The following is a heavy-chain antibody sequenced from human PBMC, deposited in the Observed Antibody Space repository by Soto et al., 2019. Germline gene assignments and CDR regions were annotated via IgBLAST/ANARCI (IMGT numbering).Heavy chain of an antibody. CDR3: AKDYYDSSGYRWFDP. V-gene: IGHV3-23*01. CDR2: ISGSGGST. Sequence: LRLSCAASGFTFSSYAMSWVRQAPGKGLEWVSAISGSGGSTYYADSVKGRFTISRDNSKNTLYLQMNSLRAEDTAVYYCAKDYYDSSGYRWFDPWGQGTLVTVSS. D-gene: IGHD3-22*01. CDR1: GFTFSSYA. J-gene: IGHJ5*02.